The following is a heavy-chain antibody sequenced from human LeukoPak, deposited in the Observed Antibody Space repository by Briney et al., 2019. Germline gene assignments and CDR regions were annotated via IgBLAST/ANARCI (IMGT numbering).Heavy chain of an antibody. J-gene: IGHJ4*02. CDR3: ARVLSGGFGDYYFDY. V-gene: IGHV4-59*12. D-gene: IGHD3-10*01. CDR1: GGSISSYY. Sequence: PSETLSLTCTVSGGSISSYYWSWIRQPPGKGLEWLGYIYYSGSTNYNPSLKSRVTISVDTSKNQFSLRLSSVTAADTAVYYCARVLSGGFGDYYFDYWGQGTLVTVSS. CDR2: IYYSGST.